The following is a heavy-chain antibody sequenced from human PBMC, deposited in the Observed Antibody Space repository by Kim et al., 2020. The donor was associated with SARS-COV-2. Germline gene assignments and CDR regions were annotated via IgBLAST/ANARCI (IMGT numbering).Heavy chain of an antibody. D-gene: IGHD3-22*01. V-gene: IGHV4-39*01. Sequence: SETLSLTCTVSGGSVSSSSYYWGWIRQPPGKGLEWIGSIYYSESTYYNPSLKSRVTISVDTSKNQFSLKLSSVTAADTAVYYCARHIKEDYSDSSGYYYTVWRHFDYWGQGTLVTVSS. J-gene: IGHJ4*02. CDR3: ARHIKEDYSDSSGYYYTVWRHFDY. CDR2: IYYSEST. CDR1: GGSVSSSSYY.